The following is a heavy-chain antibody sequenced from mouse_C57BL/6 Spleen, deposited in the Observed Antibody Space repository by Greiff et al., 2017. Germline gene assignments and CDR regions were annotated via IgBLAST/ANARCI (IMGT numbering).Heavy chain of an antibody. D-gene: IGHD2-4*01. CDR3: ARRGDYGWFAY. Sequence: VQLVESGPELVKPGASVKISCKASGYAFSSSWMNWVKQRPGKGLEWIGRIYPGDGDTNYNGKFKGKATLTADKSSSTAYMQLSSLTSEDSAVYFCARRGDYGWFAYWGQGTLVTVSA. CDR1: GYAFSSSW. J-gene: IGHJ3*01. V-gene: IGHV1-82*01. CDR2: IYPGDGDT.